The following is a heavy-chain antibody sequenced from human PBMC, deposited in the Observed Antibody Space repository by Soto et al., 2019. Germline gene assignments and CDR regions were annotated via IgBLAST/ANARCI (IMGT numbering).Heavy chain of an antibody. D-gene: IGHD5-12*01. V-gene: IGHV1-18*01. J-gene: IGHJ4*02. CDR1: GYTFTSYG. CDR2: ISAYNGNT. CDR3: ARNYVDIVATIQNY. Sequence: ASVKVSCKASGYTFTSYGISWVRQAPGQGLEWMGWISAYNGNTNYAQKLQGRVTMTTDTSTSTAYMELRSLRSDDTAVYYCARNYVDIVATIQNYWGQGTLVTVSS.